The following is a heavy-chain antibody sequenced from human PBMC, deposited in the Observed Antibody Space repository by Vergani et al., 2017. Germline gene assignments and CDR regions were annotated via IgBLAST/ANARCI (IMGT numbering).Heavy chain of an antibody. D-gene: IGHD6-13*01. CDR1: GYTFTSYG. CDR2: IIAYNGNT. J-gene: IGHJ6*02. V-gene: IGHV1-18*01. Sequence: QVQLVQSGAEVKKPGASVKVSCKASGYTFTSYGISWVRQAPGQGLEWMGWIIAYNGNTNYAQKLQGRVTMTTDTSTSTAYMELRSLRSDDTAVYYCARDAGSSWYNYYYYYGMDVWGQGTTVTVSS. CDR3: ARDAGSSWYNYYYYYGMDV.